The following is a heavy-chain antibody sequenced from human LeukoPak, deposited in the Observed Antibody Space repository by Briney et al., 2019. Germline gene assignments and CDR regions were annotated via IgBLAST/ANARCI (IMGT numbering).Heavy chain of an antibody. V-gene: IGHV4-59*01. D-gene: IGHD3-16*01. J-gene: IGHJ3*02. CDR1: GGSISSYY. CDR3: AKGGPHDAFDI. CDR2: IYYSGST. Sequence: PSETLSLTCTVSGGSISSYYWSWIRQPPGKGLEWIGYIYYSGSTNYNPSLKSRVTISVGTSKNQFSLKLSSVTAADTAVYYCAKGGPHDAFDIWGQGTMVTVSS.